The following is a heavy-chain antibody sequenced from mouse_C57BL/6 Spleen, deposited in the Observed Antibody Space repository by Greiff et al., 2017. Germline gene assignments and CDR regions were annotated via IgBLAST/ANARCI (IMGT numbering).Heavy chain of an antibody. J-gene: IGHJ4*01. Sequence: QVQLQQSGAELVRPGASVTLSCKASGYTFTDYEMPWVKQTPGHGLEWIGAIDPETGGTAYNEKFKGKAKLTADKSSSTAYMELRSLTSEDSAVYNCTREDGRVDYWGQGTSVTVSS. CDR3: TREDGRVDY. CDR1: GYTFTDYE. CDR2: IDPETGGT. V-gene: IGHV1-15*01. D-gene: IGHD2-3*01.